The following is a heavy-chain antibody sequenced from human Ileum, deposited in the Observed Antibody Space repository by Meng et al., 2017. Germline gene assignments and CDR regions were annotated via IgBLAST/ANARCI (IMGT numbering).Heavy chain of an antibody. CDR2: ISQESGRT. Sequence: QGQLQEPGPGLLKPSGTRSLTCVVSGDSISSRDWWSWVRQPPGKGLEWIGEISQESGRTNYNPSLKSRVTISLDKSKNQFSLNLNSVTAADTAVYYCVRNEGYSLGDWGQGTLVTVSS. J-gene: IGHJ4*02. V-gene: IGHV4-4*02. CDR1: GDSISSRDW. CDR3: VRNEGYSLGD. D-gene: IGHD2-21*01.